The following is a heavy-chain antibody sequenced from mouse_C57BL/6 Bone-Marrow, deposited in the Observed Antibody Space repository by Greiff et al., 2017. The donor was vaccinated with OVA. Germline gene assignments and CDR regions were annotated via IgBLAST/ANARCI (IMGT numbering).Heavy chain of an antibody. D-gene: IGHD1-1*01. CDR1: GFTFSSYG. Sequence: DVKLVESGGDLVKPGGSLKLSCAASGFTFSSYGMSWVRQTPDKRLEWVATISSGGSYPYYPDSVKGRFTISRDNAKNTLYLQMSSLKSEDTAMYYCARHRYYGSSYFDYWGQGTTLTVSS. J-gene: IGHJ2*01. CDR2: ISSGGSYP. CDR3: ARHRYYGSSYFDY. V-gene: IGHV5-6*02.